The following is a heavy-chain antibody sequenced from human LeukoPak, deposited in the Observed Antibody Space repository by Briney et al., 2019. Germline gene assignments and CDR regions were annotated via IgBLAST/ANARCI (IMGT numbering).Heavy chain of an antibody. J-gene: IGHJ4*02. V-gene: IGHV3-48*03. Sequence: GGSLRLSCAASGFTFSSYDVNWVRQAPGKGLEWVSYISSRGSTIYYADSVKGRFTISRDNAKNSLYLEMNSLRAEDTAVYYCARVLTGYYIVDYWDQGTLVTVSS. CDR3: ARVLTGYYIVDY. CDR2: ISSRGSTI. CDR1: GFTFSSYD. D-gene: IGHD3-9*01.